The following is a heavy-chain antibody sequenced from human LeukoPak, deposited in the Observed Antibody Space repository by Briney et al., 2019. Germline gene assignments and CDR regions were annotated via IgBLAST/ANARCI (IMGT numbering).Heavy chain of an antibody. J-gene: IGHJ4*02. CDR1: GFTFSSYW. D-gene: IGHD3-22*01. CDR2: IKEDGSEK. Sequence: GGSLRLSCAASGFTFSSYWMSWVRQAPGKGPEWVANIKEDGSEKYYVDSVKGRFTISRDNGKNSLYLQMNSLRAEDTAVYYCARTLAARHTSGYIDYWGQGTLVTVSS. CDR3: ARTLAARHTSGYIDY. V-gene: IGHV3-7*01.